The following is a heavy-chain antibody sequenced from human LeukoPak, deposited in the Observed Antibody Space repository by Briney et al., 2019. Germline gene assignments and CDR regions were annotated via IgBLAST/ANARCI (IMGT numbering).Heavy chain of an antibody. CDR1: GFTFSSYA. Sequence: PGGSLRLSCAASGFTFSSYAMHWVRQAPGKGLEWVAVISYDGSNKYYADSVKGRFTISRDNSKNTLYLQMNSLRAEDTAVYYCARGYMASGMAVAGIGYWGQGTLVTVSS. CDR3: ARGYMASGMAVAGIGY. CDR2: ISYDGSNK. J-gene: IGHJ4*02. V-gene: IGHV3-30*04. D-gene: IGHD6-19*01.